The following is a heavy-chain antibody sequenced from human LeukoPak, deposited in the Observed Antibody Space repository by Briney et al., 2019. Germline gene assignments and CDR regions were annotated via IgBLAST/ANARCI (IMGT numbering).Heavy chain of an antibody. CDR2: FDPEDGET. CDR3: ARDELGPYCGGDCYPDPFDY. Sequence: ASVKVSCKVSGYTLTELSMHWVRQAPGKGLEWMGGFDPEDGETIYAQKFQGRVTITADKSTSTAYMELSSLRSEDTAVYYCARDELGPYCGGDCYPDPFDYWGQGTLVTVSS. J-gene: IGHJ4*02. V-gene: IGHV1-24*01. D-gene: IGHD2-21*02. CDR1: GYTLTELS.